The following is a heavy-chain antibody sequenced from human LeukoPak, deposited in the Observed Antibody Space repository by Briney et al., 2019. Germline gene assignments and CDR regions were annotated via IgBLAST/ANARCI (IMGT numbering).Heavy chain of an antibody. CDR1: GFTFTTYD. J-gene: IGHJ6*03. D-gene: IGHD6-13*01. CDR3: AKDGSSWYNYMDV. V-gene: IGHV3-30*02. Sequence: GGSLRLSCGASGFTFTTYDMHWVRQAPGKGLEWVSFIRYDGSNKYYVDSVKGRFTISRDNAKNSLYLQMNSLRAEDMALYYCAKDGSSWYNYMDVWGKGTTVTVSS. CDR2: IRYDGSNK.